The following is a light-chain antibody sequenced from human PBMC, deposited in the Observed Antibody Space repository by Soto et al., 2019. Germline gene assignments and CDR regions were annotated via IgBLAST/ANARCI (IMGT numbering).Light chain of an antibody. CDR2: DAS. CDR1: QSVSSY. V-gene: IGKV3-11*01. Sequence: EIVLTQSPATLSLSPGERATLSCRASQSVSSYLAWYQQKPGQAPRLLIYDASNRATGIPPTFSGSGSGTDFTLTISSLEPEDFAVYYCQQRSNFPRTFGQGTKLEIK. J-gene: IGKJ2*01. CDR3: QQRSNFPRT.